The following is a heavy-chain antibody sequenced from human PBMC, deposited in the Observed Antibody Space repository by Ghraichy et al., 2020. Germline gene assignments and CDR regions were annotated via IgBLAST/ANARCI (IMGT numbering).Heavy chain of an antibody. CDR1: GFTFSSYS. J-gene: IGHJ3*02. Sequence: GGSLRLSCAASGFTFSSYSMNWVRQAPGKGLEWVSYISSSSSTIYYADSVKGRFTISRDNAKNSLYLQMNSLRDEDTAVYYCARSQYYYDSSGSNDAFDIWGQGTMVTVSS. CDR3: ARSQYYYDSSGSNDAFDI. CDR2: ISSSSSTI. D-gene: IGHD3-22*01. V-gene: IGHV3-48*02.